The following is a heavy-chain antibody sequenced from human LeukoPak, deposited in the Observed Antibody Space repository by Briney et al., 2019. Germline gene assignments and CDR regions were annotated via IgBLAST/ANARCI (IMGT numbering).Heavy chain of an antibody. Sequence: SETLSLTCTVSGGSISSSSYYWGWIRQPPGKGLEWLGSIYYSGSTYYNPSLKSRVTISVETSKNQLSLKLTSVTAADTAVYYCATSLGYCAGTSCLHWFDPWGQGTLVTVSS. CDR2: IYYSGST. V-gene: IGHV4-39*01. CDR3: ATSLGYCAGTSCLHWFDP. CDR1: GGSISSSSYY. D-gene: IGHD2-2*01. J-gene: IGHJ5*02.